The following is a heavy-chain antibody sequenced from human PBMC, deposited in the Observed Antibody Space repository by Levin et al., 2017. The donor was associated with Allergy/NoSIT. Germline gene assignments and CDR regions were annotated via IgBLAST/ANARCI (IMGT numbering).Heavy chain of an antibody. CDR2: IRSKAYGGTT. J-gene: IGHJ2*01. V-gene: IGHV3-49*04. Sequence: GGSLRLSCTASGFTFGDYAMSWVRQAPGKGLEWVGFIRSKAYGGTTEYAASVEGRFTISRDDSKSIAYLQLNSLQTEDTAVYYCTRVYSSGWYSPDWYFDLWGRGTLVTVSS. CDR1: GFTFGDYA. CDR3: TRVYSSGWYSPDWYFDL. D-gene: IGHD6-19*01.